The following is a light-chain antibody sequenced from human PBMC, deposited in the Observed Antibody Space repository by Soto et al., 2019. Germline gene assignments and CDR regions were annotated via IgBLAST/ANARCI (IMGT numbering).Light chain of an antibody. CDR3: QQSYTTPRT. Sequence: DIQMTQSPSSLSASVGDRVTITCRASQAIRNDVGWYQQKPGKAPRLLINAASNLQSGVPSRFRGSGSETDFTLTITSLQPEDFATYYCQQSYTTPRTFGQGTKVDIK. CDR1: QAIRND. V-gene: IGKV1-39*01. J-gene: IGKJ1*01. CDR2: AAS.